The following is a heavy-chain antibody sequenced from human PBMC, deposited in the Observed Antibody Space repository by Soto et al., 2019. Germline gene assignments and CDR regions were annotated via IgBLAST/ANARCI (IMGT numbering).Heavy chain of an antibody. CDR2: IYYSGST. Sequence: QVQLQESGPGLVKPSQTLSLTCTVSGGSISSGDYYWSWIRQPPGKGLEWIGYIYYSGSTYYNPSLKGRVTISVDTSKNQFSLKLSSVTAADTAVYYCARSHYYDYVWGSYRQAWFDPWGQGTLVTVSS. D-gene: IGHD3-16*02. J-gene: IGHJ5*02. V-gene: IGHV4-30-4*01. CDR3: ARSHYYDYVWGSYRQAWFDP. CDR1: GGSISSGDYY.